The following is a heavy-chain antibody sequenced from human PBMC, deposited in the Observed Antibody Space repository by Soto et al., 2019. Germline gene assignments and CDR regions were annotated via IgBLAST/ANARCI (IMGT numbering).Heavy chain of an antibody. CDR3: AKEYCGGDCYSYPFDP. D-gene: IGHD2-21*02. CDR2: ISGSGGST. Sequence: EVQLLESGGGLVQPGGSLRLSCAASGFTFSSYAMSWVRQAPGKGLEWVSAISGSGGSTYYADSVKGRFTISRDNSKNTLYLQMNSLRAEDTAVYYCAKEYCGGDCYSYPFDPWGQGTLVTVSS. J-gene: IGHJ5*02. V-gene: IGHV3-23*01. CDR1: GFTFSSYA.